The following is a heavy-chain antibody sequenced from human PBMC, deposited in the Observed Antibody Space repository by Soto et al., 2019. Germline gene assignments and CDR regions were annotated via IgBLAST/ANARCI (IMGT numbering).Heavy chain of an antibody. D-gene: IGHD3-9*01. Sequence: SETLSLTCTVSGGSISSDYWSWIRQPPGKGLEWIGYIFYTGYTKYNPSLKSRLTISLDTSKTQFSLNLTSVTAADTAAYFCARVSRYFDWLSTRPYNYYAIDVWGQGTTVTVSS. CDR2: IFYTGYT. J-gene: IGHJ6*02. V-gene: IGHV4-59*01. CDR1: GGSISSDY. CDR3: ARVSRYFDWLSTRPYNYYAIDV.